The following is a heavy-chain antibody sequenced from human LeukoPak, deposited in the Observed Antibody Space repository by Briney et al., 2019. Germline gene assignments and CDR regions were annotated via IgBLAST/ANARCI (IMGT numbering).Heavy chain of an antibody. D-gene: IGHD1-26*01. CDR1: GFTSTSDS. V-gene: IGHV3-48*02. CDR3: WRGAVGATIFDH. Sequence: PRGSPRLSSAPSGFTSTSDSMKWGRPTPRGRGEWYTYISSSMSTIYYVDCVNGRFTISRDNDKISLYLQMNSLRDEDKAVYYCWRGAVGATIFDHWGQGTLVTVSS. J-gene: IGHJ4*02. CDR2: ISSSMSTI.